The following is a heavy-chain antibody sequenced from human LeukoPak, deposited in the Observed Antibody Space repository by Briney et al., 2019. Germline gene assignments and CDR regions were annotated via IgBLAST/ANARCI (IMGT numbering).Heavy chain of an antibody. D-gene: IGHD3-22*01. CDR2: FDPEDGET. J-gene: IGHJ5*02. V-gene: IGHV1-24*01. CDR1: GYTLTELS. Sequence: ASVKVSCKVSGYTLTELSMHWVRQAPGKGLEWMGGFDPEDGETIYAQKFQGRVTMTEDTSTDTAYMELSSLRSEDTAVYYCATYYYDSSGYYNWFDPWGRGTLVTVSS. CDR3: ATYYYDSSGYYNWFDP.